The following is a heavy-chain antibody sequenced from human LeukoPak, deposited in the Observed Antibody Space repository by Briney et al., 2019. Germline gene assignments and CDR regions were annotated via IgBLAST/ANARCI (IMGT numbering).Heavy chain of an antibody. CDR2: VSHSGNT. CDR1: GYSVSSGYF. CDR3: ARSSYYYAADAFDI. V-gene: IGHV4-38-2*02. D-gene: IGHD3-10*01. Sequence: SETLSLTCTVSGYSVSSGYFWGWIRQSPGKGLEWIGSVSHSGNTFHNPSLKSRVTISVDTSKNQYSLKLNSVTAADTAVYYCARSSYYYAADAFDIWGQGTMVTVSS. J-gene: IGHJ3*02.